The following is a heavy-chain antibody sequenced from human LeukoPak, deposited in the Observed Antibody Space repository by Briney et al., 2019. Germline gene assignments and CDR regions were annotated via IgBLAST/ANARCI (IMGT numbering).Heavy chain of an antibody. J-gene: IGHJ4*02. CDR3: AKVGQWELLVFDY. CDR1: GFTFSSYG. V-gene: IGHV3-23*01. D-gene: IGHD1-26*01. CDR2: ISGSGGST. Sequence: GGSLRLSCAASGFTFSSYGMSWVRQAPGKGLEWVSAISGSGGSTYYADSVKGRFTISRDNSKNTLYLQMNSLRAEDTAVYYCAKVGQWELLVFDYWGQGTLVTVSS.